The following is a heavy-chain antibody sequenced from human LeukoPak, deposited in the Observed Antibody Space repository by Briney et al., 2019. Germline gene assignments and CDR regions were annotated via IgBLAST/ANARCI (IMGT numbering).Heavy chain of an antibody. Sequence: GGSLRLSCAASGFTFSRYWMSWVRQAPGKGLEWVANIEQEGSEKYYVDSVKGRFTIPRDNAKNSLYLQMNSLRAEDTAVYYCAREFCSGANCYPMGAFDMWGQGTMVTVSS. D-gene: IGHD2-15*01. V-gene: IGHV3-7*01. CDR1: GFTFSRYW. CDR3: AREFCSGANCYPMGAFDM. J-gene: IGHJ3*02. CDR2: IEQEGSEK.